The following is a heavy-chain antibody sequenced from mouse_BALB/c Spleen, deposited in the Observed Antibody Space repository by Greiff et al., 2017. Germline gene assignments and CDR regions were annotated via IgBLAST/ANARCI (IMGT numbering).Heavy chain of an antibody. D-gene: IGHD2-4*01. J-gene: IGHJ4*01. CDR2: IWTGGGT. V-gene: IGHV2-9-2*01. CDR1: GFSLTSYD. Sequence: VKVVESGPGLVAPSQSLSITCTVSGFSLTSYDISWIRQPPGKGLEWLGVIWTGGGTNYNSAFMSRLSISKDNSKSQVFLKMNSLQTDDTAIYYCVRGDYDALYAMDYWGQGTSVTVSS. CDR3: VRGDYDALYAMDY.